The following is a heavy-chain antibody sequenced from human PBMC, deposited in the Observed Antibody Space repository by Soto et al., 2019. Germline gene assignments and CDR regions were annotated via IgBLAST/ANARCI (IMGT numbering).Heavy chain of an antibody. V-gene: IGHV1-69*13. Sequence: SVKVSCKASGGTFSSYAINWVRQAPGQGLEWMGGIIPIFGTANYAQKFQGRVTITADESTSTAYMELSSLRSEDTAVYYCAEKVVVRPYYYYGTDVWGQGTTVTVSS. J-gene: IGHJ6*02. CDR1: GGTFSSYA. CDR3: AEKVVVRPYYYYGTDV. D-gene: IGHD2-2*01. CDR2: IIPIFGTA.